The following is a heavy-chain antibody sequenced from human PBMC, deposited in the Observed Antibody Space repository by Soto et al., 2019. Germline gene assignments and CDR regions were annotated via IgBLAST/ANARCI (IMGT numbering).Heavy chain of an antibody. J-gene: IGHJ4*02. D-gene: IGHD3-16*02. CDR1: GFKFSDYW. CDR3: ARDGLLFSGPYRPSRFDY. Sequence: PGGSLRLSCAASGFKFSDYWMSWVRQAPGKGLEWVGNIKHDTSEAHYADSVKGRFTITRDNIKNFLFLQMRDLRVDDTASYYCARDGLLFSGPYRPSRFDYWGLGALVTV. CDR2: IKHDTSEA. V-gene: IGHV3-7*03.